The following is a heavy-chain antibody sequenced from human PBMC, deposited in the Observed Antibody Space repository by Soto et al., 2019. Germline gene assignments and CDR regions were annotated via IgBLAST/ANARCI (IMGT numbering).Heavy chain of an antibody. Sequence: QLQLQESGPGLVKPSETLSLTCTVSGGSITRNNHYWGWIRQSPGKGLEWIGSILYSGSINYNPSLNGRVTISVETSKDQFSLKMSSVTAADTAVYYCARLGSSGWYQGSYFDYWGQGTLVTVSS. D-gene: IGHD6-19*01. V-gene: IGHV4-39*01. CDR2: ILYSGSI. CDR1: GGSITRNNHY. J-gene: IGHJ4*02. CDR3: ARLGSSGWYQGSYFDY.